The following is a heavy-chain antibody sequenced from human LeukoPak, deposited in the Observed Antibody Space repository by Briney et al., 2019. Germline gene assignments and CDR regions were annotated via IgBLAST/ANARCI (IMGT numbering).Heavy chain of an antibody. D-gene: IGHD3-16*01. CDR3: ARGYNRGSYYNY. CDR2: IYYSGST. V-gene: IGHV4-59*01. Sequence: KPSETLSLTCTVSGGSISSYYWSWIRQPPGKGLEWIGYIYYSGSTNYNPSLKSRVTISVDTSKNQFSLKLSSVTAADTAVYYCARGYNRGSYYNYWGQGTLVTVSS. CDR1: GGSISSYY. J-gene: IGHJ4*02.